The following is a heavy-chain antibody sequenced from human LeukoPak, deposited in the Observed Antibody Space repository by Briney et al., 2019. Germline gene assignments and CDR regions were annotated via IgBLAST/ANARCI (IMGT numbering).Heavy chain of an antibody. CDR3: AKVSGYYYDSSGYADY. D-gene: IGHD3-22*01. Sequence: GGSLRLSCAASGFTFSSYAMSWVRQAPGKGLEWVSGIRGSGGSTYYADSVQGRFTISRDNSKNTLYLQMNSLRAEDTAVYYCAKVSGYYYDSSGYADYWGQGTLVTVSS. CDR2: IRGSGGST. J-gene: IGHJ4*02. CDR1: GFTFSSYA. V-gene: IGHV3-23*01.